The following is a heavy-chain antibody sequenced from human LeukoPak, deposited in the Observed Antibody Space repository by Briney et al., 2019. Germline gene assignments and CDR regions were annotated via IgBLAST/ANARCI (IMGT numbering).Heavy chain of an antibody. Sequence: SETLSLTCAVYGGSFSGYSWNWIRQPPVKGLEWIGEINHSGGTNYNPSLKSRVTISVDTSKKQFSLKLSSVTAADTAVYYCARYCSSTSCYPVYYFDYWGQGTLVTVSS. J-gene: IGHJ4*02. CDR1: GGSFSGYS. V-gene: IGHV4-34*01. CDR3: ARYCSSTSCYPVYYFDY. D-gene: IGHD2-2*01. CDR2: INHSGGT.